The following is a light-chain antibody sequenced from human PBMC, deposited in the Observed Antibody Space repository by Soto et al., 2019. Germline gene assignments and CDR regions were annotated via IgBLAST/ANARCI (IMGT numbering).Light chain of an antibody. CDR3: QQYNTYSYT. J-gene: IGKJ2*01. Sequence: DIQMTQSPSTLSASVGDRVTITCRDSQSISTWLAWYQQKPGKAPKLLIYDASSLESRVPSRFSGSGSGTEFTLTISGLRPDDFATYYCQQYNTYSYTFGQGTKLEIK. CDR1: QSISTW. V-gene: IGKV1-5*01. CDR2: DAS.